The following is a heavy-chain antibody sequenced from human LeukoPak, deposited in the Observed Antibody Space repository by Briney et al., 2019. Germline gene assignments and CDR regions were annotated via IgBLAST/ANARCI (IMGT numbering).Heavy chain of an antibody. D-gene: IGHD4-17*01. V-gene: IGHV4-59*01. CDR2: IYYSGST. J-gene: IGHJ2*01. Sequence: PSETLSLTCTVSGGSISSYYWSWIRQPPGKGLEWIGYIYYSGSTNYNPPLKSRVTISVDTSKNQFSLKLRSVTAADTAVYYCARDYGDIPTDWYYDLWGRGTLVTVSS. CDR1: GGSISSYY. CDR3: ARDYGDIPTDWYYDL.